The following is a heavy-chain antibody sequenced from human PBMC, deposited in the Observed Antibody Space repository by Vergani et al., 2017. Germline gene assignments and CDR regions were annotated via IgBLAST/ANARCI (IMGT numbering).Heavy chain of an antibody. Sequence: QVQLVESGGGVVQPGRSLRLSCAASGFTFSSYAMHWVRQAPGKGLAWVAVISYDGSNKYYADSVKGRFTISRDNSKNTLYLQMNSLRAEDTAVYYCARDYRSFDYWGQGTLVTVSS. CDR2: ISYDGSNK. CDR1: GFTFSSYA. V-gene: IGHV3-30-3*01. J-gene: IGHJ4*02. CDR3: ARDYRSFDY. D-gene: IGHD4-11*01.